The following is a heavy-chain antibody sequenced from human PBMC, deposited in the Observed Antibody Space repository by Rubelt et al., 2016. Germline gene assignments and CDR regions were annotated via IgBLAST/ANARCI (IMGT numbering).Heavy chain of an antibody. D-gene: IGHD3-16*01. CDR3: AHVTISVGGVLRDDAFDV. CDR2: VYWDDDR. CDR1: GFSLTTNGVG. V-gene: IGHV2-5*02. Sequence: QITLKQSGPTLVKPTQTLTLTCTFSGFSLTTNGVGVGWIRQPPGGALEWLAIVYWDDDRRYTPSLKTRLTLTKDTSKNLVVLAMSDMDPLCSGTYYSAHVTISVGGVLRDDAFDVWGQGTTVTGSP. J-gene: IGHJ3*01.